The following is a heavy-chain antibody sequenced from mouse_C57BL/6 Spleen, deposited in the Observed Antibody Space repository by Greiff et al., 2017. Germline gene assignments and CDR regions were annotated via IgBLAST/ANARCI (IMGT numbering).Heavy chain of an antibody. CDR3: ATSDLDY. CDR2: IDPSDGDT. Sequence: VQLQQPGAELVKPGTSVKLSCKASGYTFTSYWMPWVKQRPGQGLEWIGEIDPSDGDTNYKQKFKGKATLTVDTSSSTAYMQLSSLTSEDSAVYYCATSDLDYWGQGTTLTVSS. CDR1: GYTFTSYW. J-gene: IGHJ2*01. V-gene: IGHV1-50*01.